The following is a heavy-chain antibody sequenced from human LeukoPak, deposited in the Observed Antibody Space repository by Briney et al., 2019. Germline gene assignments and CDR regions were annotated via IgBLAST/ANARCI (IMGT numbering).Heavy chain of an antibody. J-gene: IGHJ3*02. CDR2: ISPKSGGT. CDR3: ARDGVYSRDFDAFDI. V-gene: IGHV1-2*02. Sequence: ASVKVSCKASGGTFSSYAISWVRQAPGQGLEWMGWISPKSGGTNYAQEFQGRVTMTRDTSISTAYLELSSLTSDDTAVYYCARDGVYSRDFDAFDIWGQGTKVTVSS. D-gene: IGHD6-13*01. CDR1: GGTFSSYA.